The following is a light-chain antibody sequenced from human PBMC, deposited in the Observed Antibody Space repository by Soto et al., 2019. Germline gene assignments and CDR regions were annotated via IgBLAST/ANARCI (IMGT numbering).Light chain of an antibody. Sequence: DIQMTQSPSSVSASVGDRVTITCRASQDISSWLAWYQQKPWKAPNLLIFSASSLESGVPSRFSGSGSGTEFTLTNSSLQPEDFATYYCQQANTFPYTFSQGTKVESK. CDR3: QQANTFPYT. CDR2: SAS. J-gene: IGKJ2*01. V-gene: IGKV1-12*01. CDR1: QDISSW.